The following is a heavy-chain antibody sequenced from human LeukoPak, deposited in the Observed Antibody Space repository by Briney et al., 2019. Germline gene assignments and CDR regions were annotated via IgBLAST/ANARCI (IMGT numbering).Heavy chain of an antibody. J-gene: IGHJ4*02. CDR1: EYSFTSYW. D-gene: IGHD4-17*01. CDR3: ARPSGRGDYDFDY. Sequence: GESLRISCKGSEYSFTSYWISWVRQMPGKGLEWMGRIDPSDSYTNYSPSFEGQVTMSADKSISTAYLQWSSLKASDTAMYYCARPSGRGDYDFDYWGQGTLVTVSS. CDR2: IDPSDSYT. V-gene: IGHV5-10-1*04.